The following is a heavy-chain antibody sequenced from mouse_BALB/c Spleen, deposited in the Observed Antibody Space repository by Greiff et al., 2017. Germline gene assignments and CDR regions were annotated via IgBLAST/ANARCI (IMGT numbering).Heavy chain of an antibody. D-gene: IGHD1-1*01. CDR3: ARGGTVVATGGLDY. Sequence: QVQLQQSGPELVRPGVSVKISCKGSGYTFTDYAMHWVKQSHAKSLEWIGVISTYYGNTNYNQKFKGKATMTVDKSSSTAYMELARLTSEDSAIYYCARGGTVVATGGLDYWGQGTTLTVSS. V-gene: IGHV1-67*01. J-gene: IGHJ2*01. CDR1: GYTFTDYA. CDR2: ISTYYGNT.